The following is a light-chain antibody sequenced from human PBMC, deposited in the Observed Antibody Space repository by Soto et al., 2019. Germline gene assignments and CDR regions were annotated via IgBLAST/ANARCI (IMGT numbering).Light chain of an antibody. CDR3: QKYTNVPA. V-gene: IGKV1-27*01. CDR1: QGISNY. J-gene: IGKJ4*01. Sequence: DIQMTQSPSSLSASVGDRVTITCRASQGISNYLAWYQQIPGKVPKLLVSAASTLQSGVPPRFSGSGSGTDFTLTISSLQPEDVATYDCQKYTNVPAFGGDTKVEIK. CDR2: AAS.